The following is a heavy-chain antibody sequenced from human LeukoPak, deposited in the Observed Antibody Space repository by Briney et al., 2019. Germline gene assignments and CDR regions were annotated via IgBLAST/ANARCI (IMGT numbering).Heavy chain of an antibody. CDR1: GFTFSSYG. D-gene: IGHD3-9*01. Sequence: GGSLRLSCAASGFTFSSYGMHWVRQAPGKGLEWVAVIWYDGSNKYYADSVKGRFTISRDNCKNTLYLQMNSLRAEDTAVYYCARGEGRYYDILTGYYLWGQGTLVTVSS. CDR2: IWYDGSNK. CDR3: ARGEGRYYDILTGYYL. V-gene: IGHV3-33*01. J-gene: IGHJ5*02.